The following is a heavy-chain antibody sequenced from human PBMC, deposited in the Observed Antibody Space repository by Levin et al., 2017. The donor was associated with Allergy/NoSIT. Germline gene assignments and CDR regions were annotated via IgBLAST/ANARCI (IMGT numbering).Heavy chain of an antibody. V-gene: IGHV1-2*02. CDR1: GSTFTDHY. CDR3: ARNDYGDYVQNFDY. J-gene: IGHJ4*02. Sequence: GGSLRLSCEAAGSTFTDHYMHWVRQAPGQGLEWMGWVNCNSGDTHYAQKFQDRVTMTRDTSITTAYIEVSSLRFDDTALYFCARNDYGDYVQNFDYWGQGTLVTVSS. CDR2: VNCNSGDT. D-gene: IGHD4-17*01.